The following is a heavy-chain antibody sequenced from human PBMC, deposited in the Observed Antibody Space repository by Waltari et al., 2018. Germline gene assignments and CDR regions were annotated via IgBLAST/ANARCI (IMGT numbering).Heavy chain of an antibody. CDR2: ISGSGGTT. V-gene: IGHV3-23*01. D-gene: IGHD6-25*01. J-gene: IGHJ4*02. Sequence: EVQLLESGGGLVKPGGSLSLSCVASGFTFSNYAMNWVRQAPGKGLEWVSSISGSGGTTYDADSVKGRFTISRDNSKNTLYVQMSSRRAEDTAVYYCAKGRSATERRYFDYWGQGTLVTVSS. CDR1: GFTFSNYA. CDR3: AKGRSATERRYFDY.